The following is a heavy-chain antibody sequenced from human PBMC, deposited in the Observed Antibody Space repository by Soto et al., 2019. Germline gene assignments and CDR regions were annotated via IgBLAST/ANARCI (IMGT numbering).Heavy chain of an antibody. CDR3: ARYCSGGSCRFHDAFDI. CDR1: GFTFSSYI. V-gene: IGHV3-21*01. D-gene: IGHD2-15*01. Sequence: GGSLRLSCAASGFTFSSYIMNWVRQAPGKGLEWVSSISSSSSYIYYADSVKGRFTISRDNAKNSLYLQMNSLRAEDTAVYYCARYCSGGSCRFHDAFDIWGQGTMVTVSS. J-gene: IGHJ3*02. CDR2: ISSSSSYI.